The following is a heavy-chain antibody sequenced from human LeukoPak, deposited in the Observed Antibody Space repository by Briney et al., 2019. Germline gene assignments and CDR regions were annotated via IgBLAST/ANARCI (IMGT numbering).Heavy chain of an antibody. J-gene: IGHJ5*02. CDR3: AREVAAGRSCSGGSCYSGVDP. D-gene: IGHD2-15*01. CDR2: IIPIHGIA. V-gene: IGHV1-69*04. Sequence: SVKVSCKASGGTFSSYAISWVRQAPGQGLEWMGRIIPIHGIANYAQKFQGGVTITADKSTSTAYMELSSLRSEDTAVYYCAREVAAGRSCSGGSCYSGVDPWGQGTLVTVSS. CDR1: GGTFSSYA.